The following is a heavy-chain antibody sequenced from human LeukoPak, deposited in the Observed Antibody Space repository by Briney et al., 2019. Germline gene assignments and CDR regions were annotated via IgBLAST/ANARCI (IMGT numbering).Heavy chain of an antibody. D-gene: IGHD3-22*01. V-gene: IGHV4-59*08. J-gene: IGHJ3*02. Sequence: SETLSLTCTVSGGSISSYYWSWIRQPPGKGLEWIGYIYYSGSTNYNPSLKSRVTISVDTSKTQFSLKLSSVTAADTAVYYCARSPITMISQSGLPRGIDAFDIWGQGTMVTVSS. CDR1: GGSISSYY. CDR2: IYYSGST. CDR3: ARSPITMISQSGLPRGIDAFDI.